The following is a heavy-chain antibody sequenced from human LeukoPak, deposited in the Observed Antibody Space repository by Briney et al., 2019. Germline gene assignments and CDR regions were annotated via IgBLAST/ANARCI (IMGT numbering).Heavy chain of an antibody. CDR1: GGSISSSSYY. V-gene: IGHV4-39*01. CDR2: IYYSGST. Sequence: PSETLSLTCTVSGGSISSSSYYWGWIRQPPGKGLEWIGSIYYSGSTYYNPSLKSRVTISVDTSKNLFSLKLSSVTAADTAVYYCARKSGSYDYYYMDVWGKGTTVTVSS. D-gene: IGHD3-10*01. CDR3: ARKSGSYDYYYMDV. J-gene: IGHJ6*03.